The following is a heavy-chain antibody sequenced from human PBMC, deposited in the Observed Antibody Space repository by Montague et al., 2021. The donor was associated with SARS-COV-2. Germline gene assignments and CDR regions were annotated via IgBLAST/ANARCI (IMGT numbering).Heavy chain of an antibody. V-gene: IGHV3-23*01. D-gene: IGHD2/OR15-2a*01. CDR1: GFTFSDYA. CDR2: INYRGT. J-gene: IGHJ4*02. Sequence: SLRLSCAASGFTFSDYAMNWVRQAPGKGLEWVSSINYRGTYYADSVRGRFTISRDNSKDTLYLQMHSLRAEDTAVYSCTRGLYAAYHWGQGTLVTVSS. CDR3: TRGLYAAYH.